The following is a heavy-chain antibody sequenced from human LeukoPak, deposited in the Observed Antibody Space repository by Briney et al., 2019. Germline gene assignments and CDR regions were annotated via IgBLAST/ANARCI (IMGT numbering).Heavy chain of an antibody. D-gene: IGHD5-24*01. Sequence: GGSLRLSCAASGFTFSSYGMHWVRQAPGKGLEWVAFIRYDGSNKYYADSVKGRFTISRDNSKNTLYLQMNSLRAEDTAAYYCARGGVATIIPPDYWGQGTLVTASS. V-gene: IGHV3-30*02. J-gene: IGHJ4*02. CDR1: GFTFSSYG. CDR3: ARGGVATIIPPDY. CDR2: IRYDGSNK.